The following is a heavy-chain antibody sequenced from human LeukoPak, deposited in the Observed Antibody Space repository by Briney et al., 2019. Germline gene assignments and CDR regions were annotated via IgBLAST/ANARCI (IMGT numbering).Heavy chain of an antibody. J-gene: IGHJ6*02. D-gene: IGHD2-15*01. Sequence: PSETLSLTCTVSGGSISSSSYYWGWIRQPPGKGLEWIGSIYYSGSTYYNPSLKSRATISVDTSKNQFSLKLSSVTAADTAVYYCASGPTVGAVTRSFGVWGQGTTVTVSS. V-gene: IGHV4-39*01. CDR2: IYYSGST. CDR3: ASGPTVGAVTRSFGV. CDR1: GGSISSSSYY.